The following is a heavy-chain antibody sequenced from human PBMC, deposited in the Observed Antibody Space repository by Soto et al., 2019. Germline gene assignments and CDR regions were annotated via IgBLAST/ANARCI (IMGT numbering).Heavy chain of an antibody. CDR1: VYTFTGYY. V-gene: IGHV1-2*04. CDR3: AMSGGVSWFDP. J-gene: IGHJ5*02. D-gene: IGHD1-26*01. CDR2: INPNSGGT. Sequence: ASVKVSFKASVYTFTGYYMHWVRQAPGQGLEWMGWINPNSGGTNYAQKFQGWVTMTRDTSISTAYMELSRLRSDDTAVYYCAMSGGVSWFDPWGQGTLVTVSS.